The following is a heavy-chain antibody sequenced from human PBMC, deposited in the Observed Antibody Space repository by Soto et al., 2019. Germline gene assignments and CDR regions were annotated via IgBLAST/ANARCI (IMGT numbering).Heavy chain of an antibody. D-gene: IGHD3-10*01. CDR3: ARARVLGGNWCDP. Sequence: ASVKVSCKASGYTFTSYYMHWVRQAPGQGLEWMGIINPSGGSTGYAQKFQGRVTMTRNTSITTAYTELSSLKSEDTAVYYCARARVLGGNWCDPWGQGTLVTVSS. CDR2: INPSGGST. J-gene: IGHJ5*02. CDR1: GYTFTSYY. V-gene: IGHV1-46*01.